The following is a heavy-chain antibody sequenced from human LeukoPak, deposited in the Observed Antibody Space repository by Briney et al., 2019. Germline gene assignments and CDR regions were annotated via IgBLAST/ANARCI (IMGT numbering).Heavy chain of an antibody. Sequence: PGGSLRLSCAASGFTFSSYTMSWVRQAPGKGLEWVSTITTSDGNTYYADSVKGRFTISRDNSKNTLYLQMNSLRAEDTAVYYCAREGVPALFGYWGQGTLVTVSS. CDR2: ITTSDGNT. CDR3: AREGVPALFGY. CDR1: GFTFSSYT. V-gene: IGHV3-23*01. J-gene: IGHJ4*02. D-gene: IGHD3-10*01.